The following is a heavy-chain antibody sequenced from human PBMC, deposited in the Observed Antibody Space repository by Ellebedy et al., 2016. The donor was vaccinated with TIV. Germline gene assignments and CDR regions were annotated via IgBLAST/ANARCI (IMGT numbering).Heavy chain of an antibody. CDR2: MNPSSGNT. CDR3: ARAPPGGYSYGY. D-gene: IGHD5-18*01. V-gene: IGHV1-8*01. J-gene: IGHJ4*02. Sequence: ASVKVSXXASGYTFTTYDINWIRQATGQGLEWMGWMNPSSGNTGCAQKFQGRVSMTRDTSINTAYMELTNLEPEDTAMYYCARAPPGGYSYGYWGQGTPVTVSS. CDR1: GYTFTTYD.